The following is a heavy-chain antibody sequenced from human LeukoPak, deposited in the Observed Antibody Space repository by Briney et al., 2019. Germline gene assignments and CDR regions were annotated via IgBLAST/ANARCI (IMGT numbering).Heavy chain of an antibody. CDR1: GFTFSSYA. Sequence: GGSLRLSCAASGFTFSSYAMSWVRRAPGKGLEWVSVISGSGGSTYYADSVKGRFTISRDNSKNTLYLQMNSLRVEDTAVYHCAKDTDYYDSSGLHWGQGTLVTVSS. V-gene: IGHV3-23*01. CDR3: AKDTDYYDSSGLH. D-gene: IGHD3-22*01. CDR2: ISGSGGST. J-gene: IGHJ4*02.